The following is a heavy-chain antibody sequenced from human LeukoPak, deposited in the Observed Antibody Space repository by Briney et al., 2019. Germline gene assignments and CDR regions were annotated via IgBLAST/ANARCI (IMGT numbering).Heavy chain of an antibody. J-gene: IGHJ4*02. CDR2: MNPNSGNT. D-gene: IGHD2-2*01. CDR3: ARGGRYCSSTSCLFDY. CDR1: GYTFTSYD. Sequence: ASVKVSCKASGYTFTSYDINWVRQATGQGLEWMGWMNPNSGNTGYAQKFQGRVTITRNTSISTAYMGLSSLRSEDTAVYYCARGGRYCSSTSCLFDYWGQGTLVTVSS. V-gene: IGHV1-8*03.